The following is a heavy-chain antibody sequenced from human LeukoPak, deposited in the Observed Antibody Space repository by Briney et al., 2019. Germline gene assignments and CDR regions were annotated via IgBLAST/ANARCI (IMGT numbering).Heavy chain of an antibody. CDR2: ISFDGNNK. CDR1: GFTFSSYG. V-gene: IGHV3-30*03. Sequence: GGSLRLSCAASGFTFSSYGMHWVRQAPGKGLEWVAVISFDGNNKYYADSVKGRFTISRDNSKNTLYLQMNSLSAEDTAVYYCAIRWLQRDLLAYFDYWGQGTLVTVSS. J-gene: IGHJ4*02. D-gene: IGHD5-24*01. CDR3: AIRWLQRDLLAYFDY.